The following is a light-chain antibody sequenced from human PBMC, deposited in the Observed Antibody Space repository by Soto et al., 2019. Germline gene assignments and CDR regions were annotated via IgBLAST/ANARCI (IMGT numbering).Light chain of an antibody. CDR1: SGSVSISYY. CDR2: NTK. V-gene: IGLV8-61*01. J-gene: IGLJ2*01. Sequence: QAVVTQEPSFSVSPGGTVTLTCGLNSGSVSISYYPSWYQQTPGQAPRTLIYNTKTRSPGVPDRFSGSILGNKAALTITWAQADDESHYYCVLYLGSGIVEFGGGTKLTVL. CDR3: VLYLGSGIVE.